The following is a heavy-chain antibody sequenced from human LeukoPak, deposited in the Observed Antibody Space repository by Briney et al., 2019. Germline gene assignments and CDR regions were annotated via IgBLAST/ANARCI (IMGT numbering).Heavy chain of an antibody. V-gene: IGHV3-30*02. CDR1: GFTFNIYG. Sequence: PGGSLRLSCAASGFTFNIYGMHWVRQAPGKGLEWVAFIRNDGRDKYYVDSVKGRFTISRDNSRNTLYLQMNSLKTEDPAVYYCAKDVAQYFDYWGQGTLVTVSS. CDR2: IRNDGRDK. CDR3: AKDVAQYFDY. J-gene: IGHJ4*02.